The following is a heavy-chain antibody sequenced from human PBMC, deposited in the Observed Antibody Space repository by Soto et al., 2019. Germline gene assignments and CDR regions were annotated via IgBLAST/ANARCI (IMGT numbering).Heavy chain of an antibody. V-gene: IGHV1-69*13. D-gene: IGHD3-22*01. CDR1: RGTFSSYA. CDR3: AREEYSSGYYPYGMDV. CDR2: IIPIFGTA. Sequence: SVKVSCKASRGTFSSYAMSWVRQAPEQGLEWMGGIIPIFGTANYAQKFQGRFTITADESTSTAYMELSSLRSEDTAVYYCAREEYSSGYYPYGMDVWGQGTTVTVSS. J-gene: IGHJ6*02.